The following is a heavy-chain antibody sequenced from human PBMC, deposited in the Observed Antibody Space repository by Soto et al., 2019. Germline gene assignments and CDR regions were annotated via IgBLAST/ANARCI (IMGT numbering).Heavy chain of an antibody. V-gene: IGHV3-23*01. J-gene: IGHJ4*02. D-gene: IGHD5-18*01. CDR1: GFTFSSYA. Sequence: GSLRLSCAASGFTFSSYAMSWVRQAPGKGLEWVSAISGSGGSTYYADSVKGRFTISRDNSKNTLYLQMNSLRAEDTAVHYCAKGNENGGSYGLFTRGYFDYWGQGTLVTVSS. CDR3: AKGNENGGSYGLFTRGYFDY. CDR2: ISGSGGST.